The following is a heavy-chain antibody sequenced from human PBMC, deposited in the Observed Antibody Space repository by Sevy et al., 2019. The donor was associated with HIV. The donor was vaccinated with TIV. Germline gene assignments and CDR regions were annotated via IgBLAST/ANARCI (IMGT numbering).Heavy chain of an antibody. J-gene: IGHJ4*02. V-gene: IGHV3-7*01. D-gene: IGHD4-4*01. CDR3: ASVFSDSAPGFDY. CDR2: IKQDGSQK. Sequence: GGSLRLSCASSGITFSESLMSWVRQAPGKGLEWVASIKQDGSQKYYVDSVKGRFSISRDNAKNSLYLQMNSLRGDDTDLYYCASVFSDSAPGFDYWGQGTLVTVSS. CDR1: GITFSESL.